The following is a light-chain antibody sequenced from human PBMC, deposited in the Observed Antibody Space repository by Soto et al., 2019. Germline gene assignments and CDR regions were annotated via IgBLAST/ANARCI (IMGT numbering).Light chain of an antibody. CDR1: QSVSSY. V-gene: IGKV3-11*01. CDR2: DAS. J-gene: IGKJ4*01. Sequence: EIVLTQSPATLSLSPGERATLSCRASQSVSSYLAWFQQKPGQAPRLLIHDASNRATGIPARFSGSESGTDFTLTISSLEPEDFAVYYCQQRSNWRRTFGGGTKVEIK. CDR3: QQRSNWRRT.